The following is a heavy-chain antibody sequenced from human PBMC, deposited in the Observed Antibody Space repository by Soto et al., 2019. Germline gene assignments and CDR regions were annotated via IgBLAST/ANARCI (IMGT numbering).Heavy chain of an antibody. CDR1: GWSFSGYY. CDR3: ARVARRIQLWQRRGLFDY. V-gene: IGHV4-34*01. D-gene: IGHD5-18*01. Sequence: QVQLQQWGAGLLKPSETLSLTCAVYGWSFSGYYWSWIRQPPGQGLEWIGEINHSGSTNYNPSLKSRVTISVDPSQHQFPLKLSSVTAADPAVYYCARVARRIQLWQRRGLFDYWGPGTLVTVS. J-gene: IGHJ4*02. CDR2: INHSGST.